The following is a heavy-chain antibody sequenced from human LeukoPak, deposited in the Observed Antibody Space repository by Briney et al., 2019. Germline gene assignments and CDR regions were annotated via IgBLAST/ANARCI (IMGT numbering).Heavy chain of an antibody. CDR3: ARTSAGY. J-gene: IGHJ4*02. CDR2: IYHSGST. CDR1: GFTFSTFAM. V-gene: IGHV4-4*02. D-gene: IGHD3-3*01. Sequence: GSLRLSCAASGFTFSTFAMIWVRQPPGKGLEWIGEIYHSGSTNYNPSLKSRVTISVDKSKNQFSLKLSSVTAADTAVYYCARTSAGYWGQGTLVTVSS.